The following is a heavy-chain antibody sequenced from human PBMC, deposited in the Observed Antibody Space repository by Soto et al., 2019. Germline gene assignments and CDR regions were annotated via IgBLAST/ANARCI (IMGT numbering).Heavy chain of an antibody. D-gene: IGHD6-13*01. Sequence: QVQLQQWGAGLLKPAETLSLTCAVYGGSFSGYYWTWIRQPPGKGLEWIGEINQSGFTNYNPSLAIRVTMSVDTSRNQFSLRLSSVNAADTAVYYCARFPFDRSSWTNPRYFDYWGQGTLVTVSS. CDR2: INQSGFT. CDR3: ARFPFDRSSWTNPRYFDY. CDR1: GGSFSGYY. J-gene: IGHJ4*02. V-gene: IGHV4-34*01.